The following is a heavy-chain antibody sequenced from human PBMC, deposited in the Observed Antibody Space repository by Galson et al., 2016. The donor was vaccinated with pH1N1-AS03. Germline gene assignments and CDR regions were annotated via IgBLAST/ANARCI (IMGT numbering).Heavy chain of an antibody. Sequence: SLRLSCAASGLTVSTNYMSWVRQAPGQGLEWVAVLSPSGGTYYADSVKDRFAISRDTSKNSLYLQMDSLRAEDTAVYYCGREAFSSGWCYIDYWGLGTLVTVSS. CDR1: GLTVSTNY. J-gene: IGHJ4*02. CDR3: GREAFSSGWCYIDY. D-gene: IGHD6-19*01. CDR2: LSPSGGT. V-gene: IGHV3-66*03.